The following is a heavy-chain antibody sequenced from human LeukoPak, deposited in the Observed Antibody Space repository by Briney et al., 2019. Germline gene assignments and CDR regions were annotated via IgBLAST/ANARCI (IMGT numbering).Heavy chain of an antibody. V-gene: IGHV4-34*01. J-gene: IGHJ4*02. Sequence: KSSETQSLICAVYGGSFSGYYWSWIRQPPGKGLEWIGEINHSGSTNYNPSLKSRVTISVDTSKNQFSLKLSSVTAADTAVYYCARSRFLNYYDSSGYYYANYYFDYWGQGTLVTVSS. CDR2: INHSGST. D-gene: IGHD3-22*01. CDR1: GGSFSGYY. CDR3: ARSRFLNYYDSSGYYYANYYFDY.